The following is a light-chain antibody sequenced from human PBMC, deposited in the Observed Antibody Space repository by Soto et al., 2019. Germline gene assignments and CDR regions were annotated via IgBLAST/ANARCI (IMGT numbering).Light chain of an antibody. Sequence: QSALTQPASVSGSPGQSITISCTGTSSDVGGYNYVSWYQQHPGKAPKLMIYGVSNRPSGVPSRFSGSKSGNTASLTISALQAEDEADYYCSSYTSSTTWVFGGGTKLTVL. CDR2: GVS. CDR3: SSYTSSTTWV. V-gene: IGLV2-14*01. CDR1: SSDVGGYNY. J-gene: IGLJ3*02.